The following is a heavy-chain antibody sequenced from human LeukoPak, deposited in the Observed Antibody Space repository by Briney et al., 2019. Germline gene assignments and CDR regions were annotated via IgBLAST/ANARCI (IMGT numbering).Heavy chain of an antibody. D-gene: IGHD1-7*01. J-gene: IGHJ3*02. CDR3: AREAPLFHWNYDAFDI. V-gene: IGHV4-4*07. CDR1: GGSISSYY. CDR2: IYTSGST. Sequence: SETLSLTCTVSGGSISSYYWSWIRQPAGKGLEWIGRIYTSGSTNYNPSLKSRVTMSVDTSKNQFSLKLSSVTAADTAVYYCAREAPLFHWNYDAFDIWGQGTMVTVSS.